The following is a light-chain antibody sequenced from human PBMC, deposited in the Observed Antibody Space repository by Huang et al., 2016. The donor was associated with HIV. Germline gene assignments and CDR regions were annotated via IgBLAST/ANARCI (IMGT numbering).Light chain of an antibody. CDR2: KAS. Sequence: EIQMTQSPSTLSAAVGDRVTITCRASQSGTIWLAWFQQKPGKAPKLLIYKASTLESGVPSRFSGSGSVTEFTLTIDSLQPDDVATYYCQQYSRSATFGQGTKLEIK. J-gene: IGKJ2*01. CDR1: QSGTIW. CDR3: QQYSRSAT. V-gene: IGKV1-5*03.